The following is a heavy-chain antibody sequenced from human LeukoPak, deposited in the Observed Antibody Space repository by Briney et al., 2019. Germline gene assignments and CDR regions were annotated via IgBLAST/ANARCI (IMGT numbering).Heavy chain of an antibody. J-gene: IGHJ6*02. D-gene: IGHD6-6*01. CDR1: GGSISSYY. CDR3: ARAIAARPPHTYYYYGMDV. CDR2: IYYSGST. V-gene: IGHV4-59*01. Sequence: SETRSLTFTVSGGSISSYYWSWIRQPPGKGLEWIGYIYYSGSTNYNPSLKSRVTISVDTSKNQFSLKLSSVTAADTAVYYCARAIAARPPHTYYYYGMDVWGQGTTVTVSS.